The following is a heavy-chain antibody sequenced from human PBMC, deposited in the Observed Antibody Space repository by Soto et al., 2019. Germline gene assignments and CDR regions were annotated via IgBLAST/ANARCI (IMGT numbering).Heavy chain of an antibody. V-gene: IGHV5-10-1*01. Sequence: PGESLKISCKGSGYNFTSYWIIWVRQMPGKGLEWMGNIDPTGSFTNYSPSFQGHVTISTDKSMSTAYLQWGTLKASDTAMYYCARRGYDFWSGLDVWGQGTTVTVSS. J-gene: IGHJ6*02. CDR2: IDPTGSFT. CDR3: ARRGYDFWSGLDV. CDR1: GYNFTSYW. D-gene: IGHD3-3*01.